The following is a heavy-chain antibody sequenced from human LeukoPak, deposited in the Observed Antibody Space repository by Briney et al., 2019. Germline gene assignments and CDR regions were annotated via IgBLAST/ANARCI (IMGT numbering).Heavy chain of an antibody. CDR2: ISGSGGST. D-gene: IGHD2-21*02. CDR3: AKGYCGGDCYSGAFDI. J-gene: IGHJ3*02. CDR1: GFTFSSYG. V-gene: IGHV3-23*01. Sequence: GGSLRLSCAASGFTFSSYGMSWVRQAPGKGLEWVSAISGSGGSTYYADSVKGRFTISRDNSKNTLYLQMNSLRAEDTAVYYCAKGYCGGDCYSGAFDIWGQGTMVTVSS.